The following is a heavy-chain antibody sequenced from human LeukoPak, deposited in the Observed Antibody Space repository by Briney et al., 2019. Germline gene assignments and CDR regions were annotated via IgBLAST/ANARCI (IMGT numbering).Heavy chain of an antibody. V-gene: IGHV3-7*01. CDR1: GFTFSTYW. CDR3: ARSRFYFDY. CDR2: IKPDGSEK. J-gene: IGHJ4*02. Sequence: PGGSLRLSCAASGFTFSTYWMGWVRQAPGKGLEWVAEIKPDGSEKDHVDSVKGLFTISRDNAKNSLYLQLNSLRAEDTAVYYCARSRFYFDYWGQGTLVTVSS.